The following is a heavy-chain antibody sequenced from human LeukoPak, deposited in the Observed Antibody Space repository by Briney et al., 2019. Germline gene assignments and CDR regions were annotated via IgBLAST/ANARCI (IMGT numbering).Heavy chain of an antibody. Sequence: GGSLRLSCGASEFIFREYDMGWVRQAPGKGLEWVSDINKTTYHTFYADSVKGRFTISRDNYKNTLYIQMNSLRKEDTAVYFCAKFEGATIPGWFNDYWGQGILVTVSS. CDR1: EFIFREYD. CDR3: AKFEGATIPGWFNDY. CDR2: INKTTYHT. D-gene: IGHD6-19*01. J-gene: IGHJ4*02. V-gene: IGHV3-23*01.